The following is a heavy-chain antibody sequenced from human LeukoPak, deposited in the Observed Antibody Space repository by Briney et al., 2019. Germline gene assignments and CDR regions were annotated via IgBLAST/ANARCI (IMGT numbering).Heavy chain of an antibody. Sequence: GGSLRLSCAASGFTFSSYAMHWVRQAPGKGLEWVAFIRYDGSNKYYADSVKGRFTISRDNSKNTLYLQMNSLRAEDTAVYYCAKDGLGYCSSTSCYIGTYFDYWGQGTLVTVSS. CDR2: IRYDGSNK. J-gene: IGHJ4*02. CDR3: AKDGLGYCSSTSCYIGTYFDY. D-gene: IGHD2-2*02. CDR1: GFTFSSYA. V-gene: IGHV3-30*02.